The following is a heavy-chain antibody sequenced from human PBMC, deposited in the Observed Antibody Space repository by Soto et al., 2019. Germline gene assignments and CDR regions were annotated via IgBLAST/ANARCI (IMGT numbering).Heavy chain of an antibody. J-gene: IGHJ4*02. D-gene: IGHD3-10*01. V-gene: IGHV3-74*01. CDR3: ARGIFGSGTANDY. CDR1: GFTFSGSW. Sequence: EVQLVESGGGLVQPGGSLRLSCAASGFTFSGSWMHWVRQAPGKGLVWVSRINGDGSGTSYADFVKGRFTISRDDAKNTFFLQMNGLRAEDTAVYYCARGIFGSGTANDYWGQGTLVTVSS. CDR2: INGDGSGT.